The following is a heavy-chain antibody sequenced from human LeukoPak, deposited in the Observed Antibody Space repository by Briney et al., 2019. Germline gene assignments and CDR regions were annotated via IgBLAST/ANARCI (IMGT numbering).Heavy chain of an antibody. D-gene: IGHD3-22*01. CDR1: RFTFSSYW. J-gene: IGHJ4*02. Sequence: PGGSLRLSCAASRFTFSSYWMTWVRQAPGKGLEWVANIKQDGSEKYYVDSVKGRFTISRDNAKNSPYLQMNSLRAEDTAVYYCATTGNYDGSGYYYVGDYWGQGTLVTVSS. V-gene: IGHV3-7*05. CDR3: ATTGNYDGSGYYYVGDY. CDR2: IKQDGSEK.